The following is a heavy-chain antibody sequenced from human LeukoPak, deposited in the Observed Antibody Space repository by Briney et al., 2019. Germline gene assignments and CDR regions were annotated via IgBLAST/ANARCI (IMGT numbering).Heavy chain of an antibody. CDR3: ARAISPGTSTPDY. CDR2: IIPIFGTA. CDR1: GGTFSSYA. V-gene: IGHV1-69*13. D-gene: IGHD1-7*01. Sequence: ASVTVSCKASGGTFSSYAISWLRQAPGQGLEWMGGIIPIFGTANYAQKFQGRVTITADESTSTAYMELSSLRSEDTAVYYCARAISPGTSTPDYWGQGTLVTVSS. J-gene: IGHJ4*02.